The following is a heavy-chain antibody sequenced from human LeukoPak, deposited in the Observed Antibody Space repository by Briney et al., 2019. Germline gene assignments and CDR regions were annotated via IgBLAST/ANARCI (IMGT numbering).Heavy chain of an antibody. CDR2: ITWNSGSI. Sequence: GGSLRLSCAASGFKFDDYAMHWVRQAPGKGLEWVSGITWNSGSIGYADSVKGRFTISRDNAKNSLYLQMNSLRAEDTALYYCAKDNEGAGTYYPRYGMDVWGQGTTVTFSS. J-gene: IGHJ6*02. CDR3: AKDNEGAGTYYPRYGMDV. D-gene: IGHD3-10*01. CDR1: GFKFDDYA. V-gene: IGHV3-9*01.